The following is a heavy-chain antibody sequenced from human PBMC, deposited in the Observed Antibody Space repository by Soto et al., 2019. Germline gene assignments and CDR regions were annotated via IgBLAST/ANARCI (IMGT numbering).Heavy chain of an antibody. D-gene: IGHD2-21*02. CDR1: GYTFTSYA. Sequence: QVQLVQSGAEEKKPGASVKVSCKASGYTFTSYAMHSVRQAPGQRLEWMGWINAGNGNTKYSQKFQGRVTITRDTSASTAYMELSSLRSKDTAVYYCARSIVVVTALDYWGQGTLVTVSS. V-gene: IGHV1-3*05. J-gene: IGHJ4*02. CDR3: ARSIVVVTALDY. CDR2: INAGNGNT.